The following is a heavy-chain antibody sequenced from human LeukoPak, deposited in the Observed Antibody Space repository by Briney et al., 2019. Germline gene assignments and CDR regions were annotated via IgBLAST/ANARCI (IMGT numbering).Heavy chain of an antibody. CDR1: GGTFSSYA. CDR3: AINMARGTLLHY. Sequence: SVKVSCKASGGTFSSYAISWVRQAPGQGLEGMGGIIPIFGTAHYAQKFQGRVTITADESTSTAYMDLSSLRSEDTAVYYCAINMARGTLLHYRGQGTLVTVSS. V-gene: IGHV1-69*13. CDR2: IIPIFGTA. D-gene: IGHD3-10*01. J-gene: IGHJ4*02.